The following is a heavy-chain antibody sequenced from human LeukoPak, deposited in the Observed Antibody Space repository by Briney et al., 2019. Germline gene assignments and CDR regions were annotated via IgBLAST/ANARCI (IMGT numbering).Heavy chain of an antibody. CDR1: GFTFSSFA. D-gene: IGHD3-3*01. V-gene: IGHV3-23*01. J-gene: IGHJ4*02. CDR3: AKDRASRITIFGVVAPYFDY. Sequence: PGGSLRLSCSASGFTFSSFAMNWVRQAPGKGLEWVSSISPGGEETYYADSVEGRFTISRDNSKNTLSLQMNSLRAEDTAVYYCAKDRASRITIFGVVAPYFDYWGQGTLVTVSS. CDR2: ISPGGEET.